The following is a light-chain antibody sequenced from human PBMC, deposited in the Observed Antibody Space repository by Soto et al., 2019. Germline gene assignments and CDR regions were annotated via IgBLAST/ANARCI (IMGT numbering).Light chain of an antibody. CDR3: QQRSDWPST. Sequence: DIVLTQSPATLPLSPGERATLSCRASQSVSRYLAWYQQKPGQAPRLLIYDASNRATGIPARFSGSGSGTDFTLTISSLEPEDFAVYYCQQRSDWPSTFGGGTKVEI. CDR1: QSVSRY. J-gene: IGKJ4*01. V-gene: IGKV3-11*01. CDR2: DAS.